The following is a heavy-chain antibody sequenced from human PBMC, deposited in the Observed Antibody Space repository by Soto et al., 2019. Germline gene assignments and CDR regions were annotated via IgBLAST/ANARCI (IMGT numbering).Heavy chain of an antibody. CDR1: GFTFSSYA. Sequence: VQLLESGGGLVQPGGSLRLSCAASGFTFSSYAMSWVRQAPGKGLEWVSAISGSGGSTYYADSVKGRFTISRDNSKNTLYLQMNSLRAEDTAVYYCARPPLGYCSGGSCTMEYFQHWGQGTLVTVSS. J-gene: IGHJ1*01. CDR2: ISGSGGST. V-gene: IGHV3-23*01. D-gene: IGHD2-15*01. CDR3: ARPPLGYCSGGSCTMEYFQH.